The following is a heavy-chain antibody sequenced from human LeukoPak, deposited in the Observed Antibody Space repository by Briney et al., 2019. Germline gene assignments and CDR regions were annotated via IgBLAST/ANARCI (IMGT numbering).Heavy chain of an antibody. CDR2: ISAGGVST. V-gene: IGHV3-23*01. Sequence: GESLRHSCAASGFPVSSYAMSWVRQAPGRGLEWVSEISAGGVSTYYAESVKGRFTISRDNSKNTLYLQMNSLRAEDTALYYCARTAMGDYVRFPNDYWGQGTLVTVSS. CDR1: GFPVSSYA. CDR3: ARTAMGDYVRFPNDY. J-gene: IGHJ4*02. D-gene: IGHD4-17*01.